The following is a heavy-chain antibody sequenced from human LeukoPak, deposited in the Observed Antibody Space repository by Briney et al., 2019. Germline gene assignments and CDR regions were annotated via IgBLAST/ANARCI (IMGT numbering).Heavy chain of an antibody. J-gene: IGHJ5*02. Sequence: GASVKVSCKASGGTLNTHIFTWVRQAPGQGVEWMGKITPIIDVSKYAQKFQGRLTITADKSTATVYMELSGLKSEDTAVYYCARVNLRGSQYNWFDPWGQGTLVTVSS. D-gene: IGHD1-1*01. CDR3: ARVNLRGSQYNWFDP. V-gene: IGHV1-69*02. CDR1: GGTLNTHI. CDR2: ITPIIDVS.